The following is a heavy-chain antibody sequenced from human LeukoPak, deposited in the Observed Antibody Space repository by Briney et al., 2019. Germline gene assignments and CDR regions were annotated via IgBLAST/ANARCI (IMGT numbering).Heavy chain of an antibody. D-gene: IGHD4-17*01. J-gene: IGHJ4*02. V-gene: IGHV4-34*01. Sequence: SETLSLTCAVYGGSFSGYYWSWIRQPPGKGLEWIGEINHSGSTNYNPSLKSRVTISADTSKNQFSLKLSSVTAADTAVYYCASSDYGDYAKIDYWGQGTLVTVSS. CDR1: GGSFSGYY. CDR3: ASSDYGDYAKIDY. CDR2: INHSGST.